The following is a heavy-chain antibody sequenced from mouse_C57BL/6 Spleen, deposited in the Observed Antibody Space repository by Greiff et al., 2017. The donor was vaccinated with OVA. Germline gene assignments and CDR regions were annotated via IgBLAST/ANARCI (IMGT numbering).Heavy chain of an antibody. CDR3: ARGDTALGYFDV. J-gene: IGHJ1*03. CDR2: IYPRSGNT. Sequence: VQLQQSGAELARPGASVKLSCKASGYTFTSYGISWVKQRTGQGLEWIGEIYPRSGNTYYNEKFKGKATLTADKSYSTAYMELRSLTSEDAAVYFCARGDTALGYFDVWGTGTTVTVSS. CDR1: GYTFTSYG. D-gene: IGHD1-2*01. V-gene: IGHV1-81*01.